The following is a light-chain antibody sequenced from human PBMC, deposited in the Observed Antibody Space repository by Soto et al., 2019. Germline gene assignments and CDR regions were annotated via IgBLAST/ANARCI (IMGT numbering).Light chain of an antibody. Sequence: ETVLTQSPGTLSLSPGERATLSCRASQSVNNNYLAWYQQKPGQAPRLLIYGTSSRATGISDRFSSSGSGTDFTLTISRLEPEDFAVYYCQQYGRSPRTFGRGTK. V-gene: IGKV3-20*01. CDR3: QQYGRSPRT. J-gene: IGKJ1*01. CDR2: GTS. CDR1: QSVNNNY.